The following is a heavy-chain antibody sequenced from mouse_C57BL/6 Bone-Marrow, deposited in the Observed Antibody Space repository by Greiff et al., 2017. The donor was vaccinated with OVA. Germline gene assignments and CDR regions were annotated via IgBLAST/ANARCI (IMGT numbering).Heavy chain of an antibody. CDR1: GFTFSSYA. CDR2: ISDGGSYT. V-gene: IGHV5-4*01. D-gene: IGHD2-4*01. CDR3: ARGVYYDYDDY. J-gene: IGHJ2*01. Sequence: EVQGVESGGGLVKPGGSLKLSCAASGFTFSSYAMSWVRQTPEQRLEWVATISDGGSYTYYPDNVKGRFTISRDNAKNNLYLQMSHLKSEDTAMYYCARGVYYDYDDYWGQGTTLTVSS.